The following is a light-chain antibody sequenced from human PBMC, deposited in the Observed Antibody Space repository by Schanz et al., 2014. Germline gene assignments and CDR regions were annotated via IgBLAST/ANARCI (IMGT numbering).Light chain of an antibody. CDR1: QSISSR. V-gene: IGKV1-5*01. J-gene: IGKJ1*01. CDR2: GAS. CDR3: QQYSSYWA. Sequence: DIQMTQSPSTLSASVGDRVTITCRASQSISSRLAWYQQKPGKAPNLLIFGASSLESGVPSRFSGSGSGTEFTLTINSLQPDDFATYYCQQYSSYWAFGQGTKVEIK.